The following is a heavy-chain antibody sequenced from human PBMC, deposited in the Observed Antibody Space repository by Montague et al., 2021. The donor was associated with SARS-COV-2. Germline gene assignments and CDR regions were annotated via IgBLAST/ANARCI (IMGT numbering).Heavy chain of an antibody. CDR2: IYTSGST. D-gene: IGHD3-10*01. Sequence: TLSLTCTVSGGSTSSGSYYWSWIRQPAGKGLEWIGRIYTSGSTNYNPSLKSRVTISVDTSKNQFSLRLSSVTAADTAVYYCARVGVGTMVRGVIPAYYYGMDVWGQGTTVTVSS. V-gene: IGHV4-61*02. CDR1: GGSTSSGSYY. CDR3: ARVGVGTMVRGVIPAYYYGMDV. J-gene: IGHJ6*02.